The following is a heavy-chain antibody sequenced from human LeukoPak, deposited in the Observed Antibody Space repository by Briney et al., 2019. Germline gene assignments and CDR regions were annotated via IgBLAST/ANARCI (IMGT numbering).Heavy chain of an antibody. CDR2: ISYDGSNK. J-gene: IGHJ4*02. Sequence: GGSLRLSCAASGFTFSSYAMHWVRQAPGKGLEWAAVISYDGSNKYYADSVKGRFTISRDNSKNTLYLQMNSLRAEDTAVYYCARDESTGRIAVAGKRYWGQGTLVTVSS. V-gene: IGHV3-30*04. D-gene: IGHD6-19*01. CDR1: GFTFSSYA. CDR3: ARDESTGRIAVAGKRY.